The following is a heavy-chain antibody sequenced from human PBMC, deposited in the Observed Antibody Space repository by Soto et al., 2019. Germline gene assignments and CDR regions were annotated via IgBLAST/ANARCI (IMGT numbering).Heavy chain of an antibody. V-gene: IGHV4-4*02. J-gene: IGHJ3*02. Sequence: SETLSLTXAVSGGSISSDKWWSWVRQPPGKGLEWIGEIYRSGSTNHNPSLKSRVTISVDNSKNQFSLRLSSVTAADTAMYYCARDRGVGGTRGAFDIWGQGTMVTVSS. CDR1: GGSISSDKW. CDR2: IYRSGST. D-gene: IGHD2-15*01. CDR3: ARDRGVGGTRGAFDI.